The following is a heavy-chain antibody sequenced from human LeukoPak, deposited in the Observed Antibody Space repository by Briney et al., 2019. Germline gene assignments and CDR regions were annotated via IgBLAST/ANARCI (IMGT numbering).Heavy chain of an antibody. Sequence: GGSPRLSCTASGFTFSSYWMIWVRQAPGKGLEWVANIRQDGSQKNYVDSVKGRFTISRDNTKKSLYLQMNSLRVEDTAVYYCTRDVSYYDSSGYYDNFDVWGQGTMVTVSS. J-gene: IGHJ3*01. CDR1: GFTFSSYW. D-gene: IGHD3-22*01. CDR3: TRDVSYYDSSGYYDNFDV. V-gene: IGHV3-7*01. CDR2: IRQDGSQK.